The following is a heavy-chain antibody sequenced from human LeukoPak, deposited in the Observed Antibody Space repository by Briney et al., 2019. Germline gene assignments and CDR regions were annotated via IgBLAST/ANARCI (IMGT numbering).Heavy chain of an antibody. CDR3: ARGVGANLGY. CDR2: IYYSGST. J-gene: IGHJ4*02. D-gene: IGHD1-26*01. CDR1: GGSISSSTYY. Sequence: ASETLSLTCTVSGGSISSSTYYWGWIRQPPGKGLEWIGSIYYSGSTYYNPSLKSRVTISVDTSKHQFPLTLSSVTAAHTAVYYCARGVGANLGYWGQGTLVTVSS. V-gene: IGHV4-39*01.